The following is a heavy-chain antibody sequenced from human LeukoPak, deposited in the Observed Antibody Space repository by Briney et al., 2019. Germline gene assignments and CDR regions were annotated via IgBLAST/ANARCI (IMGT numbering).Heavy chain of an antibody. CDR2: IGSYEGDT. V-gene: IGHV1-18*01. CDR1: TSH. J-gene: IGHJ5*01. CDR3: ARDFWNFYDSSGYYRDFDS. D-gene: IGHD3-22*01. Sequence: GASVKVSCKATSHISWVRQAPGEGLEWMGWIGSYEGDTDYAQKFQGRVTVTTDTSTNTAYMELRSLRADDTAVYYCARDFWNFYDSSGYYRDFDSWGQGTLVTVSS.